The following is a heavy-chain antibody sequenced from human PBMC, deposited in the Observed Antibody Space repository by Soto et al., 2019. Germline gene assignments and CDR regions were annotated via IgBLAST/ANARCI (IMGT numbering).Heavy chain of an antibody. J-gene: IGHJ3*02. CDR3: ARRVDYYDSSGYSFDAFDI. CDR2: IYYSGST. Sequence: QLQLQESGPGLVKPSETLSLTCTVSGGSISSSSYYWGWIRQPPGKGLEWIGSIYYSGSTYYNPSLKSRVTVSVDTSKNQFSLKLCSVTAADTAVYYCARRVDYYDSSGYSFDAFDIWGQGTMVTVSS. V-gene: IGHV4-39*01. CDR1: GGSISSSSYY. D-gene: IGHD3-22*01.